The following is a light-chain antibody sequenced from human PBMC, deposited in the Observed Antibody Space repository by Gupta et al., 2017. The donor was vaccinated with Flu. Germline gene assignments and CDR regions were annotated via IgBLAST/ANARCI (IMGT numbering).Light chain of an antibody. V-gene: IGLV2-11*01. CDR3: CSYAGSYTFV. CDR1: SSDVGGYTY. J-gene: IGLJ1*01. Sequence: QSALTQPRSVSGSPGQSVTISCTGTSSDVGGYTYVSWYQQHPGKAPKLMIYDVSKRPSGVPDRFSGSKSGNTASLTISGLQAEDEADYYCCSYAGSYTFVFGIATKVTVL. CDR2: DVS.